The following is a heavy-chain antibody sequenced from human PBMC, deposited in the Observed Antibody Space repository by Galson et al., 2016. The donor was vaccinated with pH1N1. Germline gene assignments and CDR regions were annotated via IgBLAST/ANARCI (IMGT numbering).Heavy chain of an antibody. V-gene: IGHV3-33*05. CDR1: GFTFSNYG. CDR2: IIYHRSYE. D-gene: IGHD6-6*01. Sequence: SLRLSCAATGFTFSNYGTHWVRQAPGKGLEWVALIIYHRSYEYYADSVKGRFTNYRDNSKNTMYHQMNSLRAEDTDVYYCARYSSIGARAQDYWGTGTTVTVSS. J-gene: IGHJ6*04. CDR3: ARYSSIGARAQDY.